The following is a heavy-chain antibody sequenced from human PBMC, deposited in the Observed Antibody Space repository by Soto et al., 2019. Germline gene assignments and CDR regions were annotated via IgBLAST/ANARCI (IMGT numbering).Heavy chain of an antibody. CDR1: GFTFSSYG. Sequence: QVQLVESGGGVVQPGRSLRLSCAASGFTFSSYGMHWVRQAPGKGLEWVAVISYDGSNKYYADSVKGRFTISRDNSKNTLYLQMNSLRAEDTAVYYCAKDAPSSGWYRPDYWGQGTLVTVSS. CDR3: AKDAPSSGWYRPDY. CDR2: ISYDGSNK. V-gene: IGHV3-30*18. D-gene: IGHD6-19*01. J-gene: IGHJ4*02.